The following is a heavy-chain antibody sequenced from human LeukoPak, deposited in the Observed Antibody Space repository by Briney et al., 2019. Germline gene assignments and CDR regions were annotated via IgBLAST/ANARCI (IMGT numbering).Heavy chain of an antibody. Sequence: ASVKVSFKASGGTFSSYAISWVRQAPGQGLEWMGGIIPIFGTANYAQKFQGRVTITADESTSTAYMELSSLRAEDTAVYYCAKDSPYYYDSSGYSSYWGQGTLVTVSS. CDR2: IIPIFGTA. CDR1: GGTFSSYA. V-gene: IGHV1-69*13. D-gene: IGHD3-22*01. CDR3: AKDSPYYYDSSGYSSY. J-gene: IGHJ4*02.